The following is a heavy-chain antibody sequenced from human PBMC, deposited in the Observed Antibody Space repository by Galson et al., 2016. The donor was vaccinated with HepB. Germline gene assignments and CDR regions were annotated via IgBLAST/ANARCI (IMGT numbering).Heavy chain of an antibody. CDR3: ARGRYYAMDV. J-gene: IGHJ6*02. V-gene: IGHV3-74*01. Sequence: PGKGLVWVSRINSDGSGTTYADSVKGRFTISRDNAKNTLYLQMNSLRAEDTAVYYCARGRYYAMDVWGQATTVTVSS. CDR2: INSDGSGT.